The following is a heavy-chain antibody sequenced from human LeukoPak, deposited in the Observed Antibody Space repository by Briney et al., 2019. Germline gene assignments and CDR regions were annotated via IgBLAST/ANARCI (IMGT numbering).Heavy chain of an antibody. CDR3: ARHNSGDYDFWSGYLQSFDP. D-gene: IGHD3-3*01. CDR1: GGSISSSSYS. Sequence: PSETLSLTCTVSGGSISSSSYSWGWIRQPPGKGLEWIGSIYYSGSTYYNPSLKSRVTISVDTSKNQFSLKLGSVTAADTAVYYCARHNSGDYDFWSGYLQSFDPWGQGTLVTVSS. J-gene: IGHJ5*02. CDR2: IYYSGST. V-gene: IGHV4-39*01.